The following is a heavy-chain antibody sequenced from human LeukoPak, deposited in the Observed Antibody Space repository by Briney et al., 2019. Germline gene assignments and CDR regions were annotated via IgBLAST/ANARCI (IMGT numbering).Heavy chain of an antibody. Sequence: SSETLSLTCTVSGGSISSYYWSWIRQPPGKGLEWIGYIYYSGSTNYNPSLKSRVTISVDTSKNQFSLKLSSVTAADTAVYYCARAGAQQQLFWYFDLWGRGTLVTVSS. V-gene: IGHV4-59*01. CDR3: ARAGAQQQLFWYFDL. J-gene: IGHJ2*01. D-gene: IGHD6-13*01. CDR2: IYYSGST. CDR1: GGSISSYY.